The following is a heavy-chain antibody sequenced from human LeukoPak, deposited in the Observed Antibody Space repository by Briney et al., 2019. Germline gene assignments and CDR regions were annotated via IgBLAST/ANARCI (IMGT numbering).Heavy chain of an antibody. CDR3: ATLTTMVTPSYFDY. CDR2: VHTSGST. CDR1: RASISPYY. Sequence: SETLSLTCTVSRASISPYYWTWIRQPAGKGLEWIGHVHTSGSTNYNPSFKSRVTMSIDTSTNQFSLKLSSVTAADTAVYYCATLTTMVTPSYFDYWGQGTLVTVSS. J-gene: IGHJ4*02. D-gene: IGHD4-23*01. V-gene: IGHV4-4*07.